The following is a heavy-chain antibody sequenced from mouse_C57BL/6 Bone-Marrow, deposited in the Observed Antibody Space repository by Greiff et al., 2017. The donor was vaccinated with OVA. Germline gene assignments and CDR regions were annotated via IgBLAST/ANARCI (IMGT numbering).Heavy chain of an antibody. CDR2: IHPNSGST. CDR3: ASLFYYIFAY. J-gene: IGHJ3*01. D-gene: IGHD2-1*01. Sequence: QVQLQQPGAELVKPGASVKLSCKASGYTFTSYWMHWVKQRPGQGLEWIGMIHPNSGSTNYNEKFKSKATLTVDKSSSTAYKKHSSLTYEDCAVYYCASLFYYIFAYWGQGTMVTVSA. V-gene: IGHV1-64*01. CDR1: GYTFTSYW.